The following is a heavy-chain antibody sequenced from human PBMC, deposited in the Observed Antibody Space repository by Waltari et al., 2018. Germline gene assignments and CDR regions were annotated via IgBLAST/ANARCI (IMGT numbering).Heavy chain of an antibody. J-gene: IGHJ4*02. CDR3: ARHYYDISGYRYPFDI. Sequence: EVQLLEYGGGLGQPGGSLRLSFAASGFAFPIYVMSWVRQAPGEGSDVVSGISGGRGDIVSADAGKGRFTITRHNSKNTLYLQMNGLRAEDTSVYYGARHYYDISGYRYPFDIWGQGTLVTVSS. V-gene: IGHV3-23*01. CDR1: GFAFPIYV. D-gene: IGHD3-22*01. CDR2: ISGGRGDI.